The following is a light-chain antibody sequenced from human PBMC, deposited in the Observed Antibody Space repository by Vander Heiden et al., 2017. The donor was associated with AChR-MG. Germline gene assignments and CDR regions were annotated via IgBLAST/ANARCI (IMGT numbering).Light chain of an antibody. V-gene: IGKV3-20*01. J-gene: IGKJ1*01. CDR2: GAS. Sequence: EIVLTQFPGTLSLSPGERATLSCRASQSVSSSYLAWYQQKPGQAPRLLIYGASSSATGIPDRFSGSGSGTDFTLTISRLEPEDFAVYYCQQYGSSPGTFGQGTKVEIK. CDR3: QQYGSSPGT. CDR1: QSVSSSY.